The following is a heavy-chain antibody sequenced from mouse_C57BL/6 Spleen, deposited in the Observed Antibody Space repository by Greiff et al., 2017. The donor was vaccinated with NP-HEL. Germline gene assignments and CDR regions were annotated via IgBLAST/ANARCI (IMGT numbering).Heavy chain of an antibody. V-gene: IGHV1-15*01. CDR1: GYTFTDYE. CDR3: TRFAD. J-gene: IGHJ3*01. CDR2: IDPETGGT. Sequence: QVQLKESGAELVRPGASVTLSCKASGYTFTDYEMHWVKQTPVHGLEWIGAIDPETGGTAYNQKFKGKAILTADKSSSTAYMELRSLTSEDSAVYYCTRFADWGQGTLVTVSA.